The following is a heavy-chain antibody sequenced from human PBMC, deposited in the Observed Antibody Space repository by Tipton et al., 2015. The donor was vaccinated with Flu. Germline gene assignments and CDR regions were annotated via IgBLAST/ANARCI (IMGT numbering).Heavy chain of an antibody. D-gene: IGHD3-22*01. CDR2: IYYSGST. J-gene: IGHJ6*02. CDR1: GGSISSYY. CDR3: ARQVSGMKYGMDV. V-gene: IGHV4-59*08. Sequence: TLSLTCTVSGGSISSYYWSWIRQPPGKGLEWIGYIYYSGSTNYNPSLKSRVTISVDTSKNQFSLKLSSVTAADTAVYYCARQVSGMKYGMDVWGQGTTVTVSS.